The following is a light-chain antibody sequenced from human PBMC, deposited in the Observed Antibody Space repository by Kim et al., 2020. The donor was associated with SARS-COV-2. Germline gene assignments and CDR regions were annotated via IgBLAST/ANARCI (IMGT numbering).Light chain of an antibody. J-gene: IGKJ4*01. CDR3: LQYNSWPPFT. Sequence: SPVEGAPRPWRAIQRVIDSLAWDRQEPGQAPRLLLYGASTRATGIPARFSGSGSGTEFTLTINSLQSEDFAVYYCLQYNSWPPFTFGGGTKVDIK. CDR1: QRVIDS. CDR2: GAS. V-gene: IGKV3-15*01.